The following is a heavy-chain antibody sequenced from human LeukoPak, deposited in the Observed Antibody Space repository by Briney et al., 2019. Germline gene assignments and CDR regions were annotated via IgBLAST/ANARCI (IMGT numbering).Heavy chain of an antibody. V-gene: IGHV1-46*01. CDR3: ARDPPTSYGSGNYYSLDY. Sequence: ASVKVSCKASGYTFTHYYMHWVRQAPGQGLEWMGIINPSGGSTSYSQKFQGGVTMTRDTSTSTVYMELSSLRSEDTAVYYCARDPPTSYGSGNYYSLDYWGQGTLVTVSS. J-gene: IGHJ4*02. CDR2: INPSGGST. CDR1: GYTFTHYY. D-gene: IGHD3-10*01.